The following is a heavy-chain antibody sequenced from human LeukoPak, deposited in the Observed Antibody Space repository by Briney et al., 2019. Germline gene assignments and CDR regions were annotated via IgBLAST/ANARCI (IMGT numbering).Heavy chain of an antibody. D-gene: IGHD3-3*01. V-gene: IGHV4-59*01. CDR3: ARSPGITIFGVVITNNWFDP. J-gene: IGHJ5*02. CDR2: IYYSGST. CDR1: GGSISSYY. Sequence: PSETLSLTCTVSGGSISSYYWSWIRQPPGKGLEWIGYIYYSGSTNYNPSLKSRVTISADTSKNQFSLKLSSVTAANTAVYYCARSPGITIFGVVITNNWFDPWGQGTLVTVSS.